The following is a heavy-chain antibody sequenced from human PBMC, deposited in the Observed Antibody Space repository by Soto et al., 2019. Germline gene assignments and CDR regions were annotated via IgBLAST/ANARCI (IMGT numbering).Heavy chain of an antibody. V-gene: IGHV1-69*06. CDR3: ARGRYCSGGSCSDFDY. Sequence: QVQLVQSGAEVKKPGSSVKVSCKASGGTFSSYAISWVRQAPGQGLEWMGGIIPIFGTANYAQKFQGRVTITADKYTSTAYMELSSLRSEDTAVYYCARGRYCSGGSCSDFDYWGQGTLVNVSS. D-gene: IGHD2-15*01. CDR2: IIPIFGTA. CDR1: GGTFSSYA. J-gene: IGHJ4*02.